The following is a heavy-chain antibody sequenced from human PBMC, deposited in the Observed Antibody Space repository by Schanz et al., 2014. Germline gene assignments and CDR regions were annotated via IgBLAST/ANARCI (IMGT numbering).Heavy chain of an antibody. J-gene: IGHJ4*02. D-gene: IGHD3-16*01. CDR2: MNPNRGNT. V-gene: IGHV1-8*01. CDR1: GYTFTNYN. Sequence: QVQLVQSGAEVKKPGASVKVSCKASGYTFTNYNIIWVRQATGQGLEWMGWMNPNRGNTAYAQKFQGRVTMTRNTYISTAYMELSSLRSEDTAVYYCARSVWGDGDDYWGQGTLVTVSS. CDR3: ARSVWGDGDDY.